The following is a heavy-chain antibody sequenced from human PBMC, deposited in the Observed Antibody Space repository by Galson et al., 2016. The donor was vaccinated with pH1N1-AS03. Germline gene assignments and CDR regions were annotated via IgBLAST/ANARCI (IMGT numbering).Heavy chain of an antibody. J-gene: IGHJ3*01. CDR3: AREEGGFGSNWLQTDAFDF. CDR2: MSSEGTTT. CDR1: GFIFTHYS. V-gene: IGHV3-30-3*01. Sequence: SLRLSCAASGFIFTHYSMHWVRQAPGKGLEWVAVMSSEGTTTYYADSVKGRFTISRDNSKNTLYLQMNSLRTEDTALYYCAREEGGFGSNWLQTDAFDFWGQGTMVTVSS. D-gene: IGHD6-13*01.